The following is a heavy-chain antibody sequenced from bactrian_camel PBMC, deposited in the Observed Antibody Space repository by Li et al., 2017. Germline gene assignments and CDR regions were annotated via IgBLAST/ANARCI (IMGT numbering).Heavy chain of an antibody. J-gene: IGHJ4*01. Sequence: HVQLVESGGGSVQAGGSLRLSCVADNLDFGHHCVAWFRHAPGKAREAVASSYPGAGPERDTFIADSVKGRFTISLDSAKNTLYLQMNSLNTEDTAMYYCAAAAGLFGGTCLDVRSVDYWGQGTQVTVS. CDR3: AAAAGLFGGTCLDVRSVDY. CDR1: NLDFGHHC. CDR2: SYPGAGPERDT. D-gene: IGHD7*01. V-gene: IGHV3S1*01.